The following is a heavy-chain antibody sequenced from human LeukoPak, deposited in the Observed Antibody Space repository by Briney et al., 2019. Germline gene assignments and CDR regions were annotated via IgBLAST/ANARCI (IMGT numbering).Heavy chain of an antibody. CDR1: GYTFTSYD. CDR2: MNPNSGNT. J-gene: IGHJ5*02. V-gene: IGHV1-8*01. Sequence: ASVEVSCKASGYTFTSYDINWVRQATGQGLEWMGWMNPNSGNTGYAQKFQGRVTMTRNTSISTAYMELSSLRSEDTAVYYCARIDYDILTGYYNWFDPWGQGTLVTVSS. CDR3: ARIDYDILTGYYNWFDP. D-gene: IGHD3-9*01.